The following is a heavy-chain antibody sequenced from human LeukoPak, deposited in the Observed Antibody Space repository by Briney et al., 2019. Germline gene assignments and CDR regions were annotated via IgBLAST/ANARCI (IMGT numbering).Heavy chain of an antibody. CDR2: IYTSGST. CDR1: GGSVSSWY. CDR3: ARQFTIFGVVMDV. V-gene: IGHV4-4*07. Sequence: PSETLSLTCTVSGGSVSSWYWSWIRQPAGKGLEWIGRIYTSGSTNYNPSLKSRVTMSVDTSKNQFSLKLSSVTAADTAVYYCARQFTIFGVVMDVWGKGTTVTVSS. D-gene: IGHD3-3*01. J-gene: IGHJ6*04.